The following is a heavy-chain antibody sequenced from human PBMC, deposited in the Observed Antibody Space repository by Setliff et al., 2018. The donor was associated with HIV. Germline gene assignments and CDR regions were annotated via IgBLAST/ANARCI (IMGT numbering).Heavy chain of an antibody. Sequence: PSETLSLTCAVYSGSLSGYYWNWIRQPPGKGLEWIGEINQSGRSNYNPSLKSRVIISIDTSKIQFALKLSSVTAADTAVFYCARVPFTTGFDYWGQGILVTVSS. CDR2: INQSGRS. D-gene: IGHD3-3*01. CDR3: ARVPFTTGFDY. CDR1: SGSLSGYY. J-gene: IGHJ4*02. V-gene: IGHV4-34*01.